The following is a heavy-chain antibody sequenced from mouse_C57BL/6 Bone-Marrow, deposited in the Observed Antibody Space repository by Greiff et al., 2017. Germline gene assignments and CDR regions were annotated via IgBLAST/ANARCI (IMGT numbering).Heavy chain of an antibody. Sequence: VQLVESGAELVRPGTSVKMSCKASGYNFTNYWIGWAKQRPGHGLEWIGDIYPGGGYTNYNEKFKGKATLTADKSSSTSYMQFSSLSSEDSAIYYCARWRVYGYEWYFDVWGTGTTVTVSS. CDR2: IYPGGGYT. CDR1: GYNFTNYW. V-gene: IGHV1-63*01. D-gene: IGHD2-2*01. CDR3: ARWRVYGYEWYFDV. J-gene: IGHJ1*03.